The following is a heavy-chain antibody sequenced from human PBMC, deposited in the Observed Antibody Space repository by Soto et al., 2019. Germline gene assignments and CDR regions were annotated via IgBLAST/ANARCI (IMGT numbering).Heavy chain of an antibody. Sequence: ASVKVSCKASGYTFTSYGISWVRQAPGQGLEWMGWISAYNGNTNYAQKLQGRVTMTTDTSTSTAYMELRSLRSDDTAVYYCAREFCSWYSVSSCYWLFEPWGQGTLVIVSS. CDR2: ISAYNGNT. CDR1: GYTFTSYG. J-gene: IGHJ5*02. CDR3: AREFCSWYSVSSCYWLFEP. D-gene: IGHD6-13*01. V-gene: IGHV1-18*01.